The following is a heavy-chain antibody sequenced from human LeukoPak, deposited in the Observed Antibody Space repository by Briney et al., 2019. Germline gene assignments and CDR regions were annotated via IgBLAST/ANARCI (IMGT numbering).Heavy chain of an antibody. CDR1: GFTFTSST. V-gene: IGHV1-58*01. CDR3: ATDDVTTGTKTALGY. CDR2: IVVGSGNT. Sequence: SVKVSCKASGFTFTSSTVQWVRQARGQGLEWIGWIVVGSGNTNYAQKFQERVTINRDMSTSTAYMELSSLRSEDTAVYYCATDDVTTGTKTALGYWGQGTLVTVSS. D-gene: IGHD1-1*01. J-gene: IGHJ4*02.